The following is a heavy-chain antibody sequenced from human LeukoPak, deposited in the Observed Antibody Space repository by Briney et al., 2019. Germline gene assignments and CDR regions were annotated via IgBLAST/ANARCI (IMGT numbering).Heavy chain of an antibody. CDR2: MSGSADYT. D-gene: IGHD6-13*01. V-gene: IGHV3-23*01. J-gene: IGHJ3*02. CDR3: ARDGEWDSSSSWSLDAFDI. CDR1: GFTVSSNY. Sequence: GGSLRLSCAASGFTVSSNYMSWVRQAPGKGLEWVSAMSGSADYTYYADSVKGRFTISRDNSKSTLYLQMNSLRADDTALYYCARDGEWDSSSSWSLDAFDIWGQGTMVTVSS.